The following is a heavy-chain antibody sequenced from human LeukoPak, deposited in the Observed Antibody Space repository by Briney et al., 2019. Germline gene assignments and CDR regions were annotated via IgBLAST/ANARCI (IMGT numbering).Heavy chain of an antibody. CDR1: GGSLKYYY. J-gene: IGHJ4*02. D-gene: IGHD3-22*01. CDR3: AREGRENDSSGYFDY. Sequence: PSETLSLTCTISGGSLKYYYWNWIRQSPGKGLECIGYIYYTGSTKYNPSLESRVTISLDTSENQFSLKLSTVTAADTAVYYCAREGRENDSSGYFDYWGQGTLVPV. V-gene: IGHV4-59*01. CDR2: IYYTGST.